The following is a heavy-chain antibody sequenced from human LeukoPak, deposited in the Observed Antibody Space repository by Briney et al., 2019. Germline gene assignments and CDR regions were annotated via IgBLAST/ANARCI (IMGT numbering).Heavy chain of an antibody. CDR3: ARDPFTYYYDSSGYYYSSPAFDI. CDR2: IYTSGST. D-gene: IGHD3-22*01. Sequence: PSETLSLTCTVSGGSISSYYWSWIRQPAGKGLEWIGRIYTSGSTNYNPSLKSRVTMSVDTSKNQFSLKLSSVTAADTAEYYCARDPFTYYYDSSGYYYSSPAFDIWGQGTMVTVSS. V-gene: IGHV4-4*07. CDR1: GGSISSYY. J-gene: IGHJ3*02.